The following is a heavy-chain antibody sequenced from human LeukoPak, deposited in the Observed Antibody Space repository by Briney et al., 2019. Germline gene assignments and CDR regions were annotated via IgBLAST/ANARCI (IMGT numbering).Heavy chain of an antibody. CDR1: GGSISGSGSSYY. CDR3: ARTPRYSGNYYNAFDI. D-gene: IGHD1-26*01. J-gene: IGHJ3*02. V-gene: IGHV4-39*01. CDR2: LYYSGST. Sequence: PSETLSLTCTVSGGSISGSGSSYYWVWIRQPPGKVLEWIGSLYYSGSTYYNPSLKSRITISVDTSENQFSLELSSVTAADTAVYFCARTPRYSGNYYNAFDIWGLGTTVTVPS.